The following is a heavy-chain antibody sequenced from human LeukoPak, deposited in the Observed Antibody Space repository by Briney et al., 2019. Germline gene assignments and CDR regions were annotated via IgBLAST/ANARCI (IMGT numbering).Heavy chain of an antibody. CDR1: GGSISSYY. V-gene: IGHV4-59*01. J-gene: IGHJ5*02. CDR2: IYYSGST. D-gene: IGHD2-8*01. CDR3: ARVVYANMVHWFDP. Sequence: PSETLSLTCTVSGGSISSYYWSWIRQPPGKGLEWIGYIYYSGSTNYNPSLKSRVTISVDTSKNQFSLKLSSVPAADTAVYYCARVVYANMVHWFDPWGQGTLVTVSS.